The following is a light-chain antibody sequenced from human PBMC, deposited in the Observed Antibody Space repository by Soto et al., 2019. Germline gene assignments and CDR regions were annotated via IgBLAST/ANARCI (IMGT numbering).Light chain of an antibody. CDR2: EVR. Sequence: QSVLTQPASVSGSPGQSITISCTGTSSDVGGYNYVSWYQQHPGKGPKLMIYEVRNRPSGVSIRFSGSKSGNTASLTISGLQTEDEDDYYCILYTTSHTFVFGGGTKLTVL. CDR3: ILYTTSHTFV. V-gene: IGLV2-14*01. J-gene: IGLJ2*01. CDR1: SSDVGGYNY.